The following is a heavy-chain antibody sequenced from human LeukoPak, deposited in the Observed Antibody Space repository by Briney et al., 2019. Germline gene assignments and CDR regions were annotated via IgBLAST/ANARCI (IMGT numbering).Heavy chain of an antibody. V-gene: IGHV4-59*08. J-gene: IGHJ4*02. CDR3: ARGSNLAYCGGDCLPFDY. Sequence: SATLSLTCTVSGGSISSYYWSWIRQPPGKGLEWIGYIYYSGSTNYNPSLKSRVTISVDTSKNQFSLKLSSVTAADTAVYYCARGSNLAYCGGDCLPFDYWGQGTLVTVSS. CDR2: IYYSGST. CDR1: GGSISSYY. D-gene: IGHD2-21*02.